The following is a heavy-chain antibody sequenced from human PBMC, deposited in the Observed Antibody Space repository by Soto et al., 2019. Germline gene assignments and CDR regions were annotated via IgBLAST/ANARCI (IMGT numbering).Heavy chain of an antibody. CDR1: GASISSDNW. V-gene: IGHV4-4*02. CDR3: ARNGVYSLGS. CDR2: VYRSGST. J-gene: IGHJ5*02. Sequence: QVQLQESGPGLVKPSGTLSLTCAVSGASISSDNWWKWVRQPPGQGLEWVGEVYRSGSTNYDPSLKSRVTISIDMSKHQCSLTLTSVTAADTAMYYCARNGVYSLGSWGQGTLVTVSS. D-gene: IGHD4-17*01.